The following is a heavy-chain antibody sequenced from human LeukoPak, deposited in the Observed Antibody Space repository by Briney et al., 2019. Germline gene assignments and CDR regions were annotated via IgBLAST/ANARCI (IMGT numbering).Heavy chain of an antibody. Sequence: GGSLRLSCAASGFIFSDYWMTWVRQAPGKGLEWVANIKQDGSQKYYVDSVKGRFTISRDNAKNSLYLQMNSLRAEDTAVYYCAKEVGGSGSFWGQGTLVTVSS. CDR3: AKEVGGSGSF. J-gene: IGHJ4*02. CDR2: IKQDGSQK. D-gene: IGHD3-10*01. CDR1: GFIFSDYW. V-gene: IGHV3-7*01.